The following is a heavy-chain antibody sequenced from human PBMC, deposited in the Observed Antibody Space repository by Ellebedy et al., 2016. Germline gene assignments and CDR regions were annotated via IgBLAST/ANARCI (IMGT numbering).Heavy chain of an antibody. V-gene: IGHV3-23*01. J-gene: IGHJ4*02. CDR2: ISAGSDTT. CDR3: RQGHYADF. CDR1: GLNFDTFF. Sequence: GESLKISXVVSGLNFDTFFMSWVRQAPGKGLEWVSTISAGSDTTRLADSVKGRFTISRDSSKNSVYLRMNNLRVEDTAVYYCRQGHYADFWGQGTLVTVSS.